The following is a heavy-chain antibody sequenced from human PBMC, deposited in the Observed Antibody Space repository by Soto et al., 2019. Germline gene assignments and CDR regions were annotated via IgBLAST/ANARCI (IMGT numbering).Heavy chain of an antibody. V-gene: IGHV1-2*02. CDR3: ARDRSSGISYAFDI. CDR1: GYTFNAFY. Sequence: GASVKVSCKAFGYTFNAFYMHWVRQAPGQGLEWMGWINPNSGGTNYAQKFQGRVTMTRDTSISTAYMELSRLRSDDTAVYYCARDRSSGISYAFDIWGQGTMVTVSS. D-gene: IGHD3-10*01. J-gene: IGHJ3*02. CDR2: INPNSGGT.